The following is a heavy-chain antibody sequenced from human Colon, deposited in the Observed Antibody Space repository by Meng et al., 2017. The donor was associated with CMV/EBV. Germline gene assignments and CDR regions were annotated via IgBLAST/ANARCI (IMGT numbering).Heavy chain of an antibody. V-gene: IGHV3-53*01. CDR1: GLTVSRNY. CDR2: IYSSGST. CDR3: VRATSCCYTGLDY. Sequence: GGPLRLPCAASGLTVSRNYMNWVRQAPGKGLEWVSVIYSSGSTYYADSVTGRFTISRDNSKNTVYLQMDSLGAEDTAVYYCVRATSCCYTGLDYWGQGTLVTVSS. J-gene: IGHJ4*02. D-gene: IGHD2-2*01.